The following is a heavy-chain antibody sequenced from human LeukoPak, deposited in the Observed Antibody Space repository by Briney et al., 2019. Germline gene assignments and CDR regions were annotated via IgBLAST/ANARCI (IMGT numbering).Heavy chain of an antibody. CDR2: INSDGTTT. D-gene: IGHD1-20*01. J-gene: IGHJ6*02. CDR3: ARAITGSRNAMDV. V-gene: IGHV3-74*01. CDR1: GFTFSSDW. Sequence: GGSLRLSCAASGFTFSSDWMHWVRQDPGKGLVWVSRINSDGTTTNYADSVKGRFTISRDNAKNALYLQMNSLRAEDTSLYYCARAITGSRNAMDVWGQGTTVIVSS.